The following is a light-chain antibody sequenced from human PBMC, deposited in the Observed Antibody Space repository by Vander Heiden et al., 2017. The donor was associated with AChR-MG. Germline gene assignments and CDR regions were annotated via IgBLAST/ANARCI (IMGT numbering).Light chain of an antibody. J-gene: IGLJ3*02. CDR1: SSDVGSYNR. CDR2: EVS. CDR3: SSYTSSSTWV. V-gene: IGLV2-18*02. Sequence: SALTQPPSVSGSPGQSVTISCTGTSSDVGSYNRVPWYQQPPGTAPMLMIYEVSSRPSGVPDRFSGSKSGNTASLTISGLQAEDEADYYCSSYTSSSTWVFGGGTKLTVL.